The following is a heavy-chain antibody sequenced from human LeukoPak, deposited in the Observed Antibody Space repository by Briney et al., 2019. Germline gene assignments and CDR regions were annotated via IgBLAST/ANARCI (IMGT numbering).Heavy chain of an antibody. CDR1: GFTFSSYW. D-gene: IGHD3-3*01. CDR3: AREGPRSYDFWSGYYYYYYMDV. V-gene: IGHV3-7*01. CDR2: IKQDGSEK. Sequence: PGGSLRLSCAASGFTFSSYWMSWVRQAPGKGLEWVANIKQDGSEKYYVDSVKGRFTISRDNAKNSLYLQMNSLRAEDTAVYYCAREGPRSYDFWSGYYYYYYMDVWGQGTLVSVSS. J-gene: IGHJ6*03.